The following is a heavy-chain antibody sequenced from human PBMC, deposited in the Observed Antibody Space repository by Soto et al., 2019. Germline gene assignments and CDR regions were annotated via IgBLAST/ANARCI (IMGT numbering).Heavy chain of an antibody. CDR2: IIPIFGTA. CDR3: AGGGFGELWWFDP. CDR1: GGTFSSYA. V-gene: IGHV1-69*01. D-gene: IGHD3-10*01. J-gene: IGHJ5*02. Sequence: QVQLVQSGAEVKKPGSSVKVSCKASGGTFSSYAISWVRQAPGQGLEWMGGIIPIFGTANYAQKFQGRVKITADESTSTAYMGLSSLRSGDTAGYYCAGGGFGELWWFDPWGQGTLVTVSS.